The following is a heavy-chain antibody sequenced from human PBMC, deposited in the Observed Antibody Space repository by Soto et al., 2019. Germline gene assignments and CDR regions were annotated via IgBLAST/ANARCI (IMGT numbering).Heavy chain of an antibody. CDR2: VYYSGTT. Sequence: SETLSLTCTVSGASISSSYWSWIRQSPRKGLEWIGYVYYSGTTNYNPSLKSRVTISVNTSRNQFSLKLSSVTAADTAVYYCARGYYDSSGQSNTFDIWGQGTMVTVSS. CDR3: ARGYYDSSGQSNTFDI. J-gene: IGHJ3*02. D-gene: IGHD3-22*01. CDR1: GASISSSY. V-gene: IGHV4-59*01.